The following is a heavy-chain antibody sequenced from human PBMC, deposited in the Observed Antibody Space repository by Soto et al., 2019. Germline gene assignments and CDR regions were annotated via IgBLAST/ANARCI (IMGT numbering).Heavy chain of an antibody. V-gene: IGHV3-48*01. CDR2: ISSSSSTI. CDR1: GFTFSSYS. CDR3: ARDRCSGGSCYSLGYYYYMDV. D-gene: IGHD2-15*01. Sequence: GGSLRLSCAASGFTFSSYSMNWVRQAPGKGLEWVSYISSSSSTIYYADSVKGRFTISRDNAKNSLYLQMNSLRAEDTAVYYCARDRCSGGSCYSLGYYYYMDVWGKGTTVTVSS. J-gene: IGHJ6*03.